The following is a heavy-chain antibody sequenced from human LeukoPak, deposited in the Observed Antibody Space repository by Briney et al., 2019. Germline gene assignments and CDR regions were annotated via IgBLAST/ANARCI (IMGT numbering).Heavy chain of an antibody. J-gene: IGHJ4*02. Sequence: GGSLRLSCAASGFTFSSYSMNWVRQAPGKGLEWVSSISSSSSYIYYADSVKGRFTISRDNAKNSLYLQMNSLRAEDTAVYYCARDLAGDQPLGRAKDDYWGQGTLVTVPS. V-gene: IGHV3-21*01. CDR3: ARDLAGDQPLGRAKDDY. D-gene: IGHD1-1*01. CDR1: GFTFSSYS. CDR2: ISSSSSYI.